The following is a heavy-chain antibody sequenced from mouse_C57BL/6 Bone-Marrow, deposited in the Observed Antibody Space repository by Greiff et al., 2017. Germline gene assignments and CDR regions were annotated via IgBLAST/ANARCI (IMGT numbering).Heavy chain of an antibody. Sequence: VQLKESGTVLARPGASVKMSCKTSGYTFTSYWMHWVKQRPGQGLEWIGAIYPGNSDTSYNQKFKGKAKLTAATSASTAYMELSSLTNEDSAVYDCTRDWVAWFAYWGQGTLVTVSA. CDR2: IYPGNSDT. V-gene: IGHV1-5*01. CDR1: GYTFTSYW. D-gene: IGHD4-1*01. J-gene: IGHJ3*01. CDR3: TRDWVAWFAY.